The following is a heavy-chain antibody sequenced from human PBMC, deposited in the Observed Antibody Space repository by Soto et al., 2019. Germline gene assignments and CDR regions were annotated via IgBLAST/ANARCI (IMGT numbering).Heavy chain of an antibody. CDR3: ARGAGGWYGLEYYFDY. V-gene: IGHV3-33*01. CDR1: GFTFSSYG. D-gene: IGHD6-19*01. J-gene: IGHJ4*02. CDR2: IWYDGSNK. Sequence: GGSLRLSCAASGFTFSSYGMHWVRQAPGKGLEWVAVIWYDGSNKYYADSVKGRFTISRDNSKNTLYLQMNSLRAEDTAVYYCARGAGGWYGLEYYFDYWGQGTLVTVSS.